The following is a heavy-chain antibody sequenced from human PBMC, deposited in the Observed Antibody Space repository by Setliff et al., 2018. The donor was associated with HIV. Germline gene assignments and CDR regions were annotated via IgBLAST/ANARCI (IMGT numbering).Heavy chain of an antibody. Sequence: GASVKVSCKASGDTFSNSALTWVRQAPGQGLEWMGGSIPLFGTVTYAQRFQGRVTITTDELMTTAYMELTSLRSEDTAVYYCASGSGYCRNGVCYIGIHKNPDKYYFDYWGQGTLVTVS. D-gene: IGHD2-8*01. CDR1: GDTFSNSA. CDR2: SIPLFGTV. CDR3: ASGSGYCRNGVCYIGIHKNPDKYYFDY. V-gene: IGHV1-69*05. J-gene: IGHJ4*02.